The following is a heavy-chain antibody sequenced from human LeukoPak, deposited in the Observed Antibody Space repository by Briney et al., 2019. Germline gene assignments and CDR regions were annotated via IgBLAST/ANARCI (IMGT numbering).Heavy chain of an antibody. D-gene: IGHD3-22*01. CDR3: ARETIPLSVPDGSGSYYYYYYMDV. CDR2: IGSSGDSI. Sequence: PGGSLRLSCAASGFTFSDYSLNWVRQAPGKGLEWVSSIGSSGDSIYYADSVKGRFTISRDNAKKSLFLEMNSLRAEDTALYFCARETIPLSVPDGSGSYYYYYYMDVWGKGTTVTVSS. CDR1: GFTFSDYS. J-gene: IGHJ6*03. V-gene: IGHV3-21*01.